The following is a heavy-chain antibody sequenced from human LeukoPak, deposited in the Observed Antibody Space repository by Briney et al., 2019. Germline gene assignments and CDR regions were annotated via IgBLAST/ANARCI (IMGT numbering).Heavy chain of an antibody. V-gene: IGHV4-59*11. CDR3: ARDYYDSSGYYYSRRAFDI. D-gene: IGHD3-22*01. CDR2: IYYSGST. J-gene: IGHJ3*02. CDR1: GGSISSHY. Sequence: SEPLSLTCTVSGGSISSHYWSWIRQPPGKGLEWIGYIYYSGSTNYNPSLKSRVTISVDTSKNQFSLKLSSVTAADTAVYYCARDYYDSSGYYYSRRAFDIWGQGTMVTVSS.